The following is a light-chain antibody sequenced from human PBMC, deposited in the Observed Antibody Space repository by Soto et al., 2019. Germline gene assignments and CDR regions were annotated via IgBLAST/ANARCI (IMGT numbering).Light chain of an antibody. Sequence: QSVLTQPASVSGSPGQSMTISCTGTSNDVGGYNYVSWYQQHPGKAPKLMIYEVSNRPSGVSNRFSGSKSGNTASLTISGLQAEDEADYYCSSYTSSSTLGVFGGGTKLTVL. CDR3: SSYTSSSTLGV. J-gene: IGLJ3*02. V-gene: IGLV2-14*01. CDR2: EVS. CDR1: SNDVGGYNY.